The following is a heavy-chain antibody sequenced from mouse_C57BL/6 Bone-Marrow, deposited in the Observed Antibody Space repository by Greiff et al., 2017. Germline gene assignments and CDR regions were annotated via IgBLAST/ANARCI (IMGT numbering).Heavy chain of an antibody. D-gene: IGHD2-3*01. CDR2: IYPGSGST. CDR3: ARDGPWYFDV. CDR1: GYTFTSYW. Sequence: VQLQQPGAELVKPGASVKMSCKASGYTFTSYWITWVKQRPGQGLEWIGDIYPGSGSTNYNEKFKSKATLTVDTSSSTAYMQRSSLTSEDSAGYYCARDGPWYFDVWGTGTTVTVSS. V-gene: IGHV1-55*01. J-gene: IGHJ1*03.